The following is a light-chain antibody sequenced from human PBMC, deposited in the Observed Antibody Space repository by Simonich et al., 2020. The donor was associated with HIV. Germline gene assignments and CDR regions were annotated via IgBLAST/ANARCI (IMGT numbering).Light chain of an antibody. Sequence: EIVMTQSPATLSVSPGERATLSCRASQSVSSDLAWYQQKPGQPPRLLIYGASTRATGIPARFSGSGSGTEFTLTISSLQPEDFATYYCQQSYSTPFTFGPGTKVDIK. V-gene: IGKV3-15*01. CDR3: QQSYSTPFT. CDR2: GAS. CDR1: QSVSSD. J-gene: IGKJ3*01.